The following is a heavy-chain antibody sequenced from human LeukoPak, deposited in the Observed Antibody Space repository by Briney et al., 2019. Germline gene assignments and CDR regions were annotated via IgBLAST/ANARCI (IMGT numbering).Heavy chain of an antibody. D-gene: IGHD4-11*01. V-gene: IGHV3-7*03. CDR1: GFTFSSFW. J-gene: IGHJ4*02. CDR3: ARERYGNYN. CDR2: IKEDGSVK. Sequence: GGSLRLSCAASGFTFSSFWMNWVRQATGKGLEWVANIKEDGSVKNYVDSVKGRFTISRDNAKNSLFLQMNSLRAEDTAVYYCARERYGNYNWGQGTLVTVSS.